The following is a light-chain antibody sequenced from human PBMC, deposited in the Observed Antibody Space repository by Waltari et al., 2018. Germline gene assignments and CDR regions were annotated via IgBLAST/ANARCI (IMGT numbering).Light chain of an antibody. CDR3: ETGGHGTWV. V-gene: IGLV4-69*01. Sequence: QLVVTQSPSASAPLGASVKLTCTLSSGHSSNVIAWLQQRPEKGPRYLLKVNSDGSHSKGDEIPDRFSGSSAGAERYLPISSLQSDDEADYDCETGGHGTWVFGGGTKLTVL. J-gene: IGLJ3*02. CDR2: VNSDGSH. CDR1: SGHSSNV.